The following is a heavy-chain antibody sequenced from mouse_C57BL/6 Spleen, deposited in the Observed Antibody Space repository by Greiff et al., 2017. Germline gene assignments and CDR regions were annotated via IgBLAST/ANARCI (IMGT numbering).Heavy chain of an antibody. Sequence: VQLPQPGAELVRPGSSVKLSCQASGYTFTRYWMHLLPQRPIQGLEWIGNIDPSDSETHYNQKFTDNATLTVDKSSSPAYMQLSSLTSEDSAVYYCARSAITTVVAFDYWGQGTTLTVSS. CDR3: ARSAITTVVAFDY. V-gene: IGHV1-52*01. J-gene: IGHJ2*01. CDR2: IDPSDSET. D-gene: IGHD1-1*01. CDR1: GYTFTRYW.